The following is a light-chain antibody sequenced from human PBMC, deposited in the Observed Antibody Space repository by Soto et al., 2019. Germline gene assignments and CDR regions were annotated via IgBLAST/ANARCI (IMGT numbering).Light chain of an antibody. Sequence: VLTQSPGTLSLSPGERATLSCRASQTLSSRHLAWYQQKPGQAPRLLIYGASTRATGIPARFSGSGSGTEFTLTISSLQSEDFAVYFCQQYNNWPPITFGQGTRLEIK. J-gene: IGKJ5*01. CDR2: GAS. CDR1: QTLSSRH. CDR3: QQYNNWPPIT. V-gene: IGKV3-15*01.